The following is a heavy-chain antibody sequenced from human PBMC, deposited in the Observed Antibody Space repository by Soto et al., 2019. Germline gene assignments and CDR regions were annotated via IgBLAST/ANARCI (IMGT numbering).Heavy chain of an antibody. CDR3: ARLYDSSGYYAPLNYYYYGMDV. CDR2: IYHSGST. Sequence: SETLSLTCAVSGGSISSGGYSWSWIRQPPGKGLEWIGYIYHSGSTYYNPSLKSRVTISVDTSKNQFSLKLSSVTAADTAVYYCARLYDSSGYYAPLNYYYYGMDVWGQGTTVTVSS. CDR1: GGSISSGGYS. D-gene: IGHD3-22*01. J-gene: IGHJ6*02. V-gene: IGHV4-30-2*01.